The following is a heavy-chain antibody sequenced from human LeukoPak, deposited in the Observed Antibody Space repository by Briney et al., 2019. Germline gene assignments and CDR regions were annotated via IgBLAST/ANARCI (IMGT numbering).Heavy chain of an antibody. CDR2: ISSSSSYI. D-gene: IGHD4-17*01. CDR1: GFTFSSYS. V-gene: IGHV3-21*01. Sequence: PGGSLRLSCAASGFTFSSYSMNWVRQAPGKGLEWVSSISSSSSYIYYADSVKGRFTISRDNAKNSLYLQMNSLRAEDTAVYYCARDRGDYAGYYYYGMDVWGQGTTVTVSS. J-gene: IGHJ6*02. CDR3: ARDRGDYAGYYYYGMDV.